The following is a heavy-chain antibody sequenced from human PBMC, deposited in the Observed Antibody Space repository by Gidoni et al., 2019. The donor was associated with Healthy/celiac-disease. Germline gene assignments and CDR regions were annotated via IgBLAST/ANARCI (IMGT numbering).Heavy chain of an antibody. J-gene: IGHJ6*02. CDR1: GFTFSSYA. CDR2: ISYDGSNK. V-gene: IGHV3-30*04. CDR3: ARDRAEYYYGMDV. Sequence: QVQLVESGGGVVQPGRSLRRSCAASGFTFSSYAMHWVRQAPGKGLEWVAVISYDGSNKYYADSVKGRFTISRDNSKNTLYLQMNSLRAEDTAVYYCARDRAEYYYGMDVWGQGTTVTVSS. D-gene: IGHD3-10*01.